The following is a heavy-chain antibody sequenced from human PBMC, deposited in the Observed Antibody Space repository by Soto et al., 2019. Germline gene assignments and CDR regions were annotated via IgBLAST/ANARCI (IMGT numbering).Heavy chain of an antibody. D-gene: IGHD3-16*01. J-gene: IGHJ4*02. Sequence: GGSLRLSYAASGFTVSSNYMSWVRHAPGKGLEWVSVIYSGGSTYYADSVKGRFTISRDNSKNTLYLQMNSLRAEDTAVYYCARDHGGVAWGYWGQGTLVTSPQ. CDR1: GFTVSSNY. CDR3: ARDHGGVAWGY. CDR2: IYSGGST. V-gene: IGHV3-66*01.